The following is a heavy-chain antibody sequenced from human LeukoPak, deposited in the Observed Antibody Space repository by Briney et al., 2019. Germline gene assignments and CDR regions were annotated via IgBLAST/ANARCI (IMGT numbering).Heavy chain of an antibody. V-gene: IGHV3-49*04. Sequence: GGSLRLSCTASGFTFGDYAMSWVRQAPGKGLEWVGFIRSKAYGGTTEYAASVKGRFTISRDDSKNTLYLQMNSLKTEDTAMYYCATDIPPAYNYDTSGYYPYWGQGTLVTVSS. CDR1: GFTFGDYA. CDR3: ATDIPPAYNYDTSGYYPY. D-gene: IGHD3-22*01. CDR2: IRSKAYGGTT. J-gene: IGHJ4*02.